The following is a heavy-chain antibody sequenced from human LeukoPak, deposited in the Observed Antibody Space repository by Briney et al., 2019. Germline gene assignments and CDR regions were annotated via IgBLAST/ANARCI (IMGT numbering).Heavy chain of an antibody. CDR3: ARASRDGYSYGLVDY. CDR1: GGSISSYY. J-gene: IGHJ4*02. D-gene: IGHD5-18*01. CDR2: IYYSGST. V-gene: IGHV4-59*01. Sequence: SETLSLTCTVSGGSISSYYWSWIRQPPGKGLEWIGYIYYSGSTNYNPSLKSRVTISVDTFKNQFSLKLSSVTAADTAVYYCARASRDGYSYGLVDYWGQGTLVTVSS.